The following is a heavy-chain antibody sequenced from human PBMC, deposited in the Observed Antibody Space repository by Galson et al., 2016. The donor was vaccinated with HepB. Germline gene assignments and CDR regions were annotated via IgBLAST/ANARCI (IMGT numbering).Heavy chain of an antibody. CDR3: VHSEWCVSSSWYHGYKTDV. CDR2: IYWDDEK. Sequence: PALVKPTQTLTPTCTFSGFLLSTSGVNVGWIRQPPGKALEWLALIYWDDEKRHSPSLKSRLTITKDTSKNQVLLTMTNMDPGDTATYYCVHSEWCVSSSWYHGYKTDVWGQGTPVTVSS. V-gene: IGHV2-5*02. J-gene: IGHJ6*02. D-gene: IGHD6-13*01. CDR1: GFLLSTSGVN.